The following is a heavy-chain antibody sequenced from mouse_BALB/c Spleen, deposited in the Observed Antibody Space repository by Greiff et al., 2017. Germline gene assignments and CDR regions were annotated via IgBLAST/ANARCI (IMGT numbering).Heavy chain of an antibody. CDR3: TIIKGNAMDY. V-gene: IGHV1-5*01. J-gene: IGHJ4*01. Sequence: EVQRVESGTVLARPGASVKMSCKASGYTFTSYWMHWVKQRPGQGLEWIGAIYPGNSDTSYNQKFKGKAKLTAVTSTSTAYMELSSLTNEDSAVYYCTIIKGNAMDYWGQGTSVTVSS. D-gene: IGHD3-3*01. CDR2: IYPGNSDT. CDR1: GYTFTSYW.